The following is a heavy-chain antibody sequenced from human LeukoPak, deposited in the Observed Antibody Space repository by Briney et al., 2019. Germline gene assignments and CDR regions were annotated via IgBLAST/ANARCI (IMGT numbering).Heavy chain of an antibody. V-gene: IGHV3-23*01. Sequence: GGSLRLSCAASGFTFSSYAMSWVRQAPGKGLEWVSAISGSGGSTYYADSVKGRFTISRDNSKNTLYLQINSLRAEDTAVYYRAKGLITFGGVIVQPLDYLGQATLVTVSS. CDR3: AKGLITFGGVIVQPLDY. D-gene: IGHD3-16*02. CDR2: ISGSGGST. J-gene: IGHJ4*02. CDR1: GFTFSSYA.